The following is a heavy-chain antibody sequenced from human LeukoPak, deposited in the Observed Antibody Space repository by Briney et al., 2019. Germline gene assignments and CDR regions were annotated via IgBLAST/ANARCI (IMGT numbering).Heavy chain of an antibody. CDR1: GGSISSYY. Sequence: PGTLSLTCTVAGGSISSYYWSWIRHPPGRGLEWIGYIYHRGSTNYNPSLRRRITISVDTSKNQFSLKLSSMTAADTAVYYWARGPGDYWGQGTLVTVSS. CDR2: IYHRGST. V-gene: IGHV4-59*01. J-gene: IGHJ4*02. CDR3: ARGPGDY.